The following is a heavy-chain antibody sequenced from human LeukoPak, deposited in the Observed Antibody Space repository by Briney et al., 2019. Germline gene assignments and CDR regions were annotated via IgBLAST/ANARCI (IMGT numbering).Heavy chain of an antibody. Sequence: PGGSLRLSCAASGFTFSSYGMHWVRQAPGKGLEWVAFIRYDGSNKYYADSVKGRFTISRDNSKNTLYLQMNSLGAEDTAVYYCAKDFYGDYSGSCFDYWGQGTLVTVSS. CDR2: IRYDGSNK. J-gene: IGHJ4*02. D-gene: IGHD4-17*01. V-gene: IGHV3-30*02. CDR1: GFTFSSYG. CDR3: AKDFYGDYSGSCFDY.